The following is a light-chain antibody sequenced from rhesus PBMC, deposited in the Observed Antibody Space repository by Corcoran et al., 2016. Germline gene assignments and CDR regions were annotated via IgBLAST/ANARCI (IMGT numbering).Light chain of an antibody. V-gene: IGKV1-28*03. CDR3: RQHNSYPLT. CDR2: AAS. J-gene: IGKJ4*01. CDR1: QGISSY. Sequence: DIQMTQSPSSLSASVGDTVTITCRASQGISSYLNWFQQKPGKAPKLLIYAASSLERGVPSRFSGSGFGTDFTLTISILHPEDFAVYYCRQHNSYPLTFGGGTKVELK.